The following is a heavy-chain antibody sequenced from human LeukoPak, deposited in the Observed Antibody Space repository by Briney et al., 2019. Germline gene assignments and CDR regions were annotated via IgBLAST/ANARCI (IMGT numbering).Heavy chain of an antibody. J-gene: IGHJ4*02. Sequence: ASVKVSCKASGYTFTSYDINWVRQAAGQGIEWMGFITPNSSNTGYAQKLQGRVTMTTDNSLSTAYMELSSLRSEDTAVYYCARFRYDYGDGPDYWGQGTLVTVSS. V-gene: IGHV1-8*01. D-gene: IGHD4/OR15-4a*01. CDR2: ITPNSSNT. CDR3: ARFRYDYGDGPDY. CDR1: GYTFTSYD.